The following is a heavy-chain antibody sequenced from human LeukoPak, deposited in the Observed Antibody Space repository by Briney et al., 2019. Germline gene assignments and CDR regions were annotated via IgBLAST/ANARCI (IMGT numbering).Heavy chain of an antibody. CDR3: ARTAARQDAFNI. Sequence: ASVNVSCKASGYPFDNFGLTWVRQAPGQGLAWMGMINPSGDSTTYAQKFQDRVTMTRDTSTSTVYMELSSLISEDTAVYYCARTAARQDAFNIWGQGTMVTVSS. J-gene: IGHJ3*02. CDR2: INPSGDST. D-gene: IGHD6-25*01. V-gene: IGHV1-46*02. CDR1: GYPFDNFG.